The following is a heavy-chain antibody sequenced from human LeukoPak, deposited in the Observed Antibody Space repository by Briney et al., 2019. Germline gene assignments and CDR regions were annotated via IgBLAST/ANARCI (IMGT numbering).Heavy chain of an antibody. CDR3: AGHVGTESGIAARHWFDP. D-gene: IGHD6-6*01. CDR1: GGSISSSSYY. V-gene: IGHV4-39*01. J-gene: IGHJ5*02. CDR2: IYYSGST. Sequence: SETLSLACTDSGGSISSSSYYWGWIRQPPGKGAEGIGSIYYSGSTYYNPSLKSRVTISVDTSKNQFSLKLSSVTAADTAVYYCAGHVGTESGIAARHWFDPSGQGTLVTVSS.